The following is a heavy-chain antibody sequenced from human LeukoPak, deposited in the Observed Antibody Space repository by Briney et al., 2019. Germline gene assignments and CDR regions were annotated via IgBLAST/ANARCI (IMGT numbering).Heavy chain of an antibody. J-gene: IGHJ4*02. D-gene: IGHD3-10*01. CDR1: GGSISSYY. Sequence: SETLSLTCTVSGGSISSYYWSWIRQPPGKGLEWIGYIYYSGSTNYNPSLKSRVTISIDTSKNQFSLKLRSVTAADTAVYYCARDLKYFYGSGSPTCFDYWGQGTLVTVSS. CDR2: IYYSGST. CDR3: ARDLKYFYGSGSPTCFDY. V-gene: IGHV4-59*12.